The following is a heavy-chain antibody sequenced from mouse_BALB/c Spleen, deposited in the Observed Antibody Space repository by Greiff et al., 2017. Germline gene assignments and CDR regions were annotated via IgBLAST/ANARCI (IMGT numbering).Heavy chain of an antibody. V-gene: IGHV1-54*01. CDR2: INPGSGGT. J-gene: IGHJ4*01. CDR1: GYAFTNYL. CDR3: ARALDQFDGYSYYAMDY. D-gene: IGHD2-3*01. Sequence: VQLQQSGAELVRPGTSVKVSCKASGYAFTNYLIEWVKQRPGQGLEWIGVINPGSGGTSYNQKFKGKATLTVDKSSSTAYMQLKSLTSEDSAVYYCARALDQFDGYSYYAMDYWGQGTSVTVSS.